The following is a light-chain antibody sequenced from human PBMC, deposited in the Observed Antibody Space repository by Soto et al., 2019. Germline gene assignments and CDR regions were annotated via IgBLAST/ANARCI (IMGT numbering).Light chain of an antibody. J-gene: IGKJ1*01. Sequence: EIVLTQSPATLSLSPGERATLSCRASQSVSSYLAWYQQKPGQAPRLLIYDASNRATGIPARFSGSGSGTDFTLTISSLEPEDFAVYYFQQRSNWLCTVGQRTKVDIX. V-gene: IGKV3-11*01. CDR3: QQRSNWLCT. CDR1: QSVSSY. CDR2: DAS.